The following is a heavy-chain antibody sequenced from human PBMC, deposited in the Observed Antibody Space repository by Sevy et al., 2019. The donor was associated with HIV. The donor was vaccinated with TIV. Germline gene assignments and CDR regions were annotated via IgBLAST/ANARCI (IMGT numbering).Heavy chain of an antibody. V-gene: IGHV3-11*01. CDR3: ARRRFGGIRDAFDI. CDR1: GFIFSDYY. J-gene: IGHJ3*02. CDR2: ISSSGMTI. Sequence: GGSLRLSCAVSGFIFSDYYMSWIRQAPGKGLEWVSYISSSGMTIYYADSVKGRFTISRDNAKNSLYLQMNSLRAEDTAVYYCARRRFGGIRDAFDIWGRGTMVTVSS. D-gene: IGHD3-10*01.